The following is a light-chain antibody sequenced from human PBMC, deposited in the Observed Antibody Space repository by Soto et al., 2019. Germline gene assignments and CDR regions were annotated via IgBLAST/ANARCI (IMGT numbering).Light chain of an antibody. CDR3: SLHAASGTLV. J-gene: IGLJ3*02. CDR1: SSDVGKYKF. V-gene: IGLV2-23*01. Sequence: QSVLTQPASVSGSPGQSISISCTGTSSDVGKYKFVSWYQQHPGEAPKLMIYDATQRPSGVSNRFSGSKSGITASLTISGLQAEDEALYYCSLHAASGTLVFGGGTKLTVL. CDR2: DAT.